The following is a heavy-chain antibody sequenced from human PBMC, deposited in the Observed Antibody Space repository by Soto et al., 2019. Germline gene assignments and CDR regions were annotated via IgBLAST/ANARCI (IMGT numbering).Heavy chain of an antibody. J-gene: IGHJ6*02. CDR3: ARTMVRGGNYYYGMDV. CDR2: IYSGGST. D-gene: IGHD3-10*01. V-gene: IGHV3-53*01. CDR1: GFTVSSNY. Sequence: GGSLRLSCAASGFTVSSNYMSWVRQAPGKGLEWVSVIYSGGSTYYADSVKGRFTISRDNSKNTLYLQMNSLRAEDTAVYYCARTMVRGGNYYYGMDVWGQGTTVTVSS.